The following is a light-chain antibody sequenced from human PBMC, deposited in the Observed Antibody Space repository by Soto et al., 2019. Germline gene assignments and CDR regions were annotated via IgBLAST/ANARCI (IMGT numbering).Light chain of an antibody. J-gene: IGKJ1*01. CDR1: QSVSSSY. V-gene: IGKV3-20*01. Sequence: EIVMTQSPATLSVSPGERATLSCRASQSVSSSYLAWYQQKPGQAPRLLIYGASSRATGIPDRFSGSGSGTDFTLTISRLEPEDFAVYYCQHYGSSPETFGQGTKVDIK. CDR2: GAS. CDR3: QHYGSSPET.